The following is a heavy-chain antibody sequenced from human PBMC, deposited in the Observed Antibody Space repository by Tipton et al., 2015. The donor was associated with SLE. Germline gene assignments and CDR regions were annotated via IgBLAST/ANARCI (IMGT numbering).Heavy chain of an antibody. Sequence: TLSLTCAVYGGSFSGYYWSWIRQPPGKGLEWIGYIYYSGSTYYNPSLKSRVTISVDTSKNQFSLKLSSVTAADTAVYYCARGDMIVDYWGQGTLVTVSS. D-gene: IGHD3-22*01. CDR2: IYYSGST. CDR1: GGSFSGYY. CDR3: ARGDMIVDY. V-gene: IGHV4-30-4*01. J-gene: IGHJ4*02.